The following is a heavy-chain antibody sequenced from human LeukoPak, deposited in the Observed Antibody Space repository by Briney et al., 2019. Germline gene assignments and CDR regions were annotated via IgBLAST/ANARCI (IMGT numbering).Heavy chain of an antibody. CDR2: ISYDGSNK. CDR3: ARGGAQQLVLYFDY. J-gene: IGHJ4*02. Sequence: PGGSLRLSCAASGFTFSSYAMHWVRQAPGKGLEWVAVISYDGSNKYYADSVKGRFTISRDNSKNTLYLQMNSLRAEDTAVYYCARGGAQQLVLYFDYWGQGTLVTVSS. V-gene: IGHV3-30-3*01. CDR1: GFTFSSYA. D-gene: IGHD6-13*01.